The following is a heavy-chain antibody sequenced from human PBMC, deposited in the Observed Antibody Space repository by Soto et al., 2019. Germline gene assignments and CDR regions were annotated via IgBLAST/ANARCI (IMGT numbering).Heavy chain of an antibody. CDR1: GFSFSSGDA. CDR3: VKARYVSHRGYFDY. V-gene: IGHV3-23*05. D-gene: IGHD3-16*01. CDR2: IDDSGSGT. Sequence: EVQLLDSGGGLVHPGGSLRLSCAASGFSFSSGDAMSWVRQAPGKGLEWVSTIDDSGSGTFYADSVKGRFTISRDNSKNTLWLQMNGLGADDTARYFCVKARYVSHRGYFDYWGQGTLVTVSS. J-gene: IGHJ4*02.